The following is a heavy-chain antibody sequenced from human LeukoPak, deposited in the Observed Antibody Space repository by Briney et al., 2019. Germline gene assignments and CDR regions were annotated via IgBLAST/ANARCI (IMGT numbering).Heavy chain of an antibody. J-gene: IGHJ4*02. CDR3: AGDYGPGRPPVFFDY. CDR1: GYSISSSYY. V-gene: IGHV4-38-2*01. CDR2: IYHSGST. Sequence: KTSETLSLTCAVSGYSISSSYYWGWIRQPPGKGLGWIGSIYHSGSTYYNPSLKSRVAVPLDTSKNQFSLKLSSVTAADTAVYFCAGDYGPGRPPVFFDYWGQGTLVTVSS. D-gene: IGHD4/OR15-4a*01.